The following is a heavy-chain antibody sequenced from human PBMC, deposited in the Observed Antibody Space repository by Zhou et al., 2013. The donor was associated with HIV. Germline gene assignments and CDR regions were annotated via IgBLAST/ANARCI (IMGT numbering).Heavy chain of an antibody. CDR2: VIPVLEIA. D-gene: IGHD6-13*01. V-gene: IGHV1-69*14. J-gene: IGHJ1*01. CDR1: GGTFQNYP. CDR3: ARDRIAAAGKPEYFQH. Sequence: VQLVQSGNVLKRPGSSVKISCKTSGGTFQNYPISWVRQAPGHGLEWVGGVIPVLEIAHYSQAFQGRVTISADRSKTVSYLEMTSLRSEDTAVYYCARDRIAAAGKPEYFQHWGQGTLVAVSS.